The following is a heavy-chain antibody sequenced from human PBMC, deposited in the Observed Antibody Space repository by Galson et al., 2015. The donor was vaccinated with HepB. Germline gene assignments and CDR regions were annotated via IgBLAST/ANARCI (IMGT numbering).Heavy chain of an antibody. CDR2: TNSDGSST. J-gene: IGHJ4*02. D-gene: IGHD3-10*01. Sequence: SLRLSCAASGFTFSSYWMHWVRQAPGKGLVWVSRTNSDGSSTNYADSVKGRFTISRDNAKNTLYLQMNSLRAEDTAVYYCARHESGTYGRTPGDYWGQGTLVTVSS. V-gene: IGHV3-74*01. CDR3: ARHESGTYGRTPGDY. CDR1: GFTFSSYW.